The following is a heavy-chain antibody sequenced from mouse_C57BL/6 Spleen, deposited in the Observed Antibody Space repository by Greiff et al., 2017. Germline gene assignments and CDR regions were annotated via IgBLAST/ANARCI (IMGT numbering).Heavy chain of an antibody. J-gene: IGHJ4*01. Sequence: QVQLQQSGAELVKPGASVKLSCKASGYTFTSYWMHWVKQRPGQGLEWIGMIHPNRGSTNYNEKFKSKATLTVDKSSSPAYMHISSLTSEDSAVYYCARGTYGSEAMDYWGQGTSVTVSS. CDR2: IHPNRGST. CDR3: ARGTYGSEAMDY. CDR1: GYTFTSYW. D-gene: IGHD2-2*01. V-gene: IGHV1-64*01.